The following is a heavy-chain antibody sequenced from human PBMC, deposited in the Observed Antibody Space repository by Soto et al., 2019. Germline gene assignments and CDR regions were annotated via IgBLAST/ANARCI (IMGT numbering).Heavy chain of an antibody. D-gene: IGHD6-13*01. J-gene: IGHJ6*03. CDR3: ARGDHYSSSWYRDYYMDV. Sequence: GASVKVSCKASGGTFSSYAISWVRQAPGQGLEWMGGIIPIFGTANYAQKFQGRVTMTTNASTSTAYMELSSLRSEDTAVYYFARGDHYSSSWYRDYYMDVWGKGTTVTVSS. V-gene: IGHV1-69*05. CDR2: IIPIFGTA. CDR1: GGTFSSYA.